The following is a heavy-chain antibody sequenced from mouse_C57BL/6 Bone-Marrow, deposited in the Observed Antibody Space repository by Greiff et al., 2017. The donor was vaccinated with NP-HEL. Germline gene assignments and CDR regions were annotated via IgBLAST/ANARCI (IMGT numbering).Heavy chain of an antibody. CDR1: GYAFSSYW. CDR2: IYPGDGDT. D-gene: IGHD1-1*01. Sequence: QVQLQQSGAELVKPGASVKISCKASGYAFSSYWMNWVKQRPGKGLEWIGQIYPGDGDTNYNGKFKGKATLTADKSSSTAYMQLSSLTSEDSAVYFCARGYYGSSPPDYWGQGTTLTVSS. V-gene: IGHV1-80*01. CDR3: ARGYYGSSPPDY. J-gene: IGHJ2*01.